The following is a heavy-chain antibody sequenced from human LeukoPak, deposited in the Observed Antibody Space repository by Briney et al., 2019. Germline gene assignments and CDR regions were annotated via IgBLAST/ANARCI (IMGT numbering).Heavy chain of an antibody. D-gene: IGHD6-19*01. CDR3: ARHSSQHGVFDY. CDR1: GFTFSSYW. Sequence: PGGSLRLSCAASGFTFSSYWMNWVRQAPGKGLEWVSVIYSGGSTYYADSVKGRFTISRDNSKNTLYLQMNSLRAEDTAVYYCARHSSQHGVFDYWGQGTLVTVSS. CDR2: IYSGGST. J-gene: IGHJ4*02. V-gene: IGHV3-53*01.